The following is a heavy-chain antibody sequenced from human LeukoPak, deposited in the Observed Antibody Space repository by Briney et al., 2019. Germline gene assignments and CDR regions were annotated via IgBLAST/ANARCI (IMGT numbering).Heavy chain of an antibody. CDR1: GFTFSSYS. CDR2: ISSSSRSK. Sequence: GGSLRLSCAASGFTFSSYSMNWVRQAPGKGLEWVSSISSSSRSKYYADSVKGRFTISRDNAKNSLYLQMNSLRTEDTAVYYCARENLVVDTASAYFDYWGQGTLVTVSS. D-gene: IGHD5-18*01. V-gene: IGHV3-21*01. J-gene: IGHJ4*02. CDR3: ARENLVVDTASAYFDY.